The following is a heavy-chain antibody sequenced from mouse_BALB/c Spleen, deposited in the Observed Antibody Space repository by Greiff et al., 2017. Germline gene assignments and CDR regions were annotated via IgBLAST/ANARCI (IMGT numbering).Heavy chain of an antibody. Sequence: LVKTGASVKISCKASGYSFTGYYMHWVKQSHGKSLEWIGYISCYNGATSYNQKFKGKATFTVDTSSSTAYMQFNSLTSEDSAVYYGARTRGYYDYDEDYWGQGTTLTVSS. J-gene: IGHJ2*01. CDR2: ISCYNGAT. D-gene: IGHD2-4*01. CDR3: ARTRGYYDYDEDY. CDR1: GYSFTGYY. V-gene: IGHV1S34*01.